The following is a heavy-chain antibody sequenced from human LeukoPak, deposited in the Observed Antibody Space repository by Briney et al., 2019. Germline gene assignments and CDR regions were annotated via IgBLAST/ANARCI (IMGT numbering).Heavy chain of an antibody. V-gene: IGHV4-59*08. CDR2: IYYSGST. J-gene: IGHJ4*02. Sequence: SSETLSLTCTVSGDSISSYYWSWIRQPPGKGLELIGYIYYSGSTYYNPSLESRATTSVDTSKNQFSLKLSSVTAADTAIYYCARIQDIAAAASGSPLFDYWGQGTLVTVSS. CDR1: GDSISSYY. CDR3: ARIQDIAAAASGSPLFDY. D-gene: IGHD6-13*01.